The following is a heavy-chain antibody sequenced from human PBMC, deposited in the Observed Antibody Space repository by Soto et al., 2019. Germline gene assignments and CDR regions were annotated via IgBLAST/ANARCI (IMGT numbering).Heavy chain of an antibody. V-gene: IGHV4-34*01. J-gene: IGHJ4*02. D-gene: IGHD3-3*01. Sequence: SETLSLTCAVYGGSFSGYCWSWIRQPPGKGLEWIGEINHSGSTNYNPSLKSRVTISVDTSKNQFSLKLSSVTAADTAVYYCARPLKTHYDMTRDNWGQGTLVTV. CDR1: GGSFSGYC. CDR3: ARPLKTHYDMTRDN. CDR2: INHSGST.